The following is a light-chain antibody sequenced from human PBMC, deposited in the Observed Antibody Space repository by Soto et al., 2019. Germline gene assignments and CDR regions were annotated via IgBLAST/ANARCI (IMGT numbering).Light chain of an antibody. V-gene: IGLV2-8*01. CDR1: SSDVGGYDY. CDR3: SSYAGSRYV. CDR2: EVS. J-gene: IGLJ1*01. Sequence: QSALTQPPSASGSPGQSVTISCTGTSSDVGGYDYVSWYQQHQGKAPKLMIYEVSKRPSGVPDRFSGSKSGNTASLTVSGLQAEDEADYYCSSYAGSRYVFGTGTKLTVL.